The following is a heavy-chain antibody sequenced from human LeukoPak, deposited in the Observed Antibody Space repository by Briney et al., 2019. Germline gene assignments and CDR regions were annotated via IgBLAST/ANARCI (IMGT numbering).Heavy chain of an antibody. D-gene: IGHD1-26*01. Sequence: GGSLRLSCVGSGFTFSNYAMTWVRQAPGKGLEWVSALRNSGSSPYYADSVRGRFTISRDYSQNTLYLQMNSLRAEDTAVYYCAKTGGATNFGPLDSWGQGTLVFVSS. CDR1: GFTFSNYA. J-gene: IGHJ4*02. V-gene: IGHV3-23*01. CDR3: AKTGGATNFGPLDS. CDR2: LRNSGSSP.